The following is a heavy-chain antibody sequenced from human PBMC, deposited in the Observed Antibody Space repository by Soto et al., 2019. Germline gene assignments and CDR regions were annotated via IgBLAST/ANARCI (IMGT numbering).Heavy chain of an antibody. D-gene: IGHD5-12*01. CDR3: ARFKLGDDY. CDR1: GGTFSNST. J-gene: IGHJ4*02. CDR2: LIPILGLA. Sequence: QVQLVQSGAEVRKPGSSVKVSCPASGGTFSNSTVTWVRQAPGQGLEWMGRLIPILGLANYAQKFRGRLTITADKSTTTAYMELRSLRSEDTCIYYGARFKLGDDYWGQGTLVTVSS. V-gene: IGHV1-69*02.